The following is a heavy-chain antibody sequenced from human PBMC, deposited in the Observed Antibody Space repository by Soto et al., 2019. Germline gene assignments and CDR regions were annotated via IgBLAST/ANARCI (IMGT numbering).Heavy chain of an antibody. J-gene: IGHJ4*02. V-gene: IGHV4-39*01. D-gene: IGHD2-21*02. CDR1: GASISSCNYY. Sequence: SETLSLTCLVSGASISSCNYYWCWIRQPPGKGLEWIGNIYYDGSTYYNPSLKSRVTVSVDTSKNQFSLKLTSVTAADTAVYFCASDGETDYAYWGQGALVTVSS. CDR2: IYYDGST. CDR3: ASDGETDYAY.